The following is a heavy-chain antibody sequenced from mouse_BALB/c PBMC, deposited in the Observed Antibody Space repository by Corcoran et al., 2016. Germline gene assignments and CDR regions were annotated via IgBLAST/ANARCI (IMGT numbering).Heavy chain of an antibody. Sequence: EVQLQQSGPELVKPGASVKMSCKASGYTYTSYVMHWVKQKPGQGLEWIGYINPYNDGTKYNEKFKGKATLTSDKSSSTAYMELSSLTSEDSVVYYCGYYAMDYWGQGTSVTVSS. CDR2: INPYNDGT. J-gene: IGHJ4*01. CDR3: GYYAMDY. CDR1: GYTYTSYV. V-gene: IGHV1S136*01.